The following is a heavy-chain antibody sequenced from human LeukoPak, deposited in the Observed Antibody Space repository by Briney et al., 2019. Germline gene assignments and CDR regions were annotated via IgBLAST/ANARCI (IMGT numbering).Heavy chain of an antibody. CDR2: ISGGGGTT. CDR1: GFTFSSFA. Sequence: PGGSLRLSCAASGFTFSSFAMSWVRQAPGKGLEWVSAISGGGGTTDYADSVKGRFTISRDNSKNTLYLQMNSLRAEDTGAYYCAKGRVYMDVWGKGTTVTVSS. J-gene: IGHJ6*03. V-gene: IGHV3-23*01. CDR3: AKGRVYMDV.